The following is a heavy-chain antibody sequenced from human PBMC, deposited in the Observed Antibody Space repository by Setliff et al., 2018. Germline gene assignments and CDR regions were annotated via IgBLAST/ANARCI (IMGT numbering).Heavy chain of an antibody. CDR2: IKHSGST. CDR1: GGTFSDYY. V-gene: IGHV4-34*01. D-gene: IGHD3-22*01. Sequence: SETLSLTCAASGGTFSDYYWTWIRQHPEKGLEWIGEIKHSGSTNYNPSLKSRVTISVDTSKNQTSLKLSSVTAADTAVYYCARGHPPSDSSGYYYAYWGQGTLVTVSS. J-gene: IGHJ4*02. CDR3: ARGHPPSDSSGYYYAY.